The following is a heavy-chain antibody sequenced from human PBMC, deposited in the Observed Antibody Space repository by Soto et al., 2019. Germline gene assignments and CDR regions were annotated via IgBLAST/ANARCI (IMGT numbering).Heavy chain of an antibody. CDR3: AREWRGYSYGAFDY. Sequence: EVQLVESGGGLVQPGGSPRLSCAASGFTVSSNYMSWVRQAPGKGLEWVSVIYNSGITYYADSVKGRFTVSRDNSKNTVYLQMNSLRAEDTAVYYCAREWRGYSYGAFDYWGQGTLVTVSS. J-gene: IGHJ4*02. CDR2: IYNSGIT. CDR1: GFTVSSNY. D-gene: IGHD5-18*01. V-gene: IGHV3-66*01.